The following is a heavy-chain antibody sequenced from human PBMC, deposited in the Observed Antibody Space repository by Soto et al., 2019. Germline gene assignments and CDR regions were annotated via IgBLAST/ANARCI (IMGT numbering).Heavy chain of an antibody. D-gene: IGHD1-26*01. V-gene: IGHV3-74*01. CDR3: ARVATGSWYWFDP. J-gene: IGHJ5*02. Sequence: EVQLVESGGGLVQPGGSLRLSCAASGFTFSSYWMHWVRQGPGKGLVWVSRINGDGSSTSYADSVKGRFTISRDNAKNTVYLQMNSLRDEDTAVYYCARVATGSWYWFDPCGQGTMVTVSS. CDR1: GFTFSSYW. CDR2: INGDGSST.